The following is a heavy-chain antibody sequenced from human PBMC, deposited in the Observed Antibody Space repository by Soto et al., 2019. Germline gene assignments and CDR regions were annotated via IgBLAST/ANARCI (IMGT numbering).Heavy chain of an antibody. D-gene: IGHD6-19*01. CDR1: GYTFRNYG. CDR3: ARDAQSKAVAADGSSAY. V-gene: IGHV1-18*04. J-gene: IGHJ4*02. Sequence: QIQLVQSGPEVRKPGASVKVSCKASGYTFRNYGIKWVRQAPGQGLEWVGWITAYNGNRHHAEKFQGRVTMTTDTSTSTTYMELRSLKSDDTAVYYCARDAQSKAVAADGSSAYWGQGTRVTVPP. CDR2: ITAYNGNR.